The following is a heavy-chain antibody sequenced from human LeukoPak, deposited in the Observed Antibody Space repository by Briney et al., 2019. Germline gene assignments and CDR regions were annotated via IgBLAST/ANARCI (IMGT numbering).Heavy chain of an antibody. CDR3: ARDQWLDY. D-gene: IGHD6-19*01. CDR2: IGTSGNTI. Sequence: GGSLRLSCAASGSTFSGYIMNWVRQAPGKGLEWVSFIGTSGNTIYYADSVKGRFTVSRDNAKNSLYLQMNSLRAEDTAVYYCARDQWLDYWGRGTLVTVSS. CDR1: GSTFSGYI. J-gene: IGHJ4*02. V-gene: IGHV3-48*01.